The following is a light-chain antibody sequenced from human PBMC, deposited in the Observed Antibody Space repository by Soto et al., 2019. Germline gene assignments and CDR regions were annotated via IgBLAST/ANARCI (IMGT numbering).Light chain of an antibody. CDR1: QDTTSY. J-gene: IGKJ3*01. Sequence: DIQLTQSPSFLSASVGDRVTITCRASQDTTSYFACYQQKPWKAPKLLIYGAYTLQSGIPSRFSGSGSGTEFTLTFSNLQPEDFATYYCQQLNYYPLTFGPGTTLDIK. V-gene: IGKV1-9*01. CDR2: GAY. CDR3: QQLNYYPLT.